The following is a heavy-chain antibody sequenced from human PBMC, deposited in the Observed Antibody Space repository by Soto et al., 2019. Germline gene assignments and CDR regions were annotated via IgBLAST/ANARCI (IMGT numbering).Heavy chain of an antibody. D-gene: IGHD6-13*01. Sequence: RSLTCTVSGGSISSSSYYWGWIRQPPGKGLEWIGSIYYSGSTYYNPSLKSRVTISVDTSKNQFSLKLSSVTAADTAVYYCATLAAAGTSGLFDIWGQGTMVTVSS. V-gene: IGHV4-39*01. J-gene: IGHJ3*02. CDR2: IYYSGST. CDR1: GGSISSSSYY. CDR3: ATLAAAGTSGLFDI.